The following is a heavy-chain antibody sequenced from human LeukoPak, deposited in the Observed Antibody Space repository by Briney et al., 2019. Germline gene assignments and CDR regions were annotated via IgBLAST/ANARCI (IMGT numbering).Heavy chain of an antibody. CDR2: IDDNGVGT. D-gene: IGHD2-21*02. V-gene: IGHV3-64*01. CDR3: ARATATKYDY. Sequence: GGSLRLSCEASGFTLSLFWMSWVRQAPGKGLEYVSAIDDNGVGTYHASSVKGRFTISRDNSKNMLYLQMGSLRAEDMAIYYCARATATKYDYWGQGTVVTVSS. CDR1: GFTLSLFW. J-gene: IGHJ4*02.